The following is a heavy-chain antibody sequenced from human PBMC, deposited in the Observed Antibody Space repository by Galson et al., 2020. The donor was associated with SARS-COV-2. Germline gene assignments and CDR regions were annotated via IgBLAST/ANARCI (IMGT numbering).Heavy chain of an antibody. CDR3: ARATGYSGYDYFDY. CDR2: IYSGGST. V-gene: IGHV3-53*01. Sequence: GGSLRLSCAASGFNVSSNYMSWVRKAPGKGLEWVSVIYSGGSTYYADSVKGRFTISRDNSKNTLYLQMNSLRAEDTAVYYCARATGYSGYDYFDYWGQGTLVTVSA. J-gene: IGHJ4*02. CDR1: GFNVSSNY. D-gene: IGHD5-12*01.